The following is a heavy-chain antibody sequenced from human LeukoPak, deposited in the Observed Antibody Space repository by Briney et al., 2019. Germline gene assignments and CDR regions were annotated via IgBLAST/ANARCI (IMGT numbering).Heavy chain of an antibody. Sequence: GGSLRLSCAASGFTVSSNYMSWVRQAPGKGLEWVSVIYSGGSTYYADSVKGRFTISRDNSKNTLYLQVNSLRTEDTAVYYCGRGGSGWSAPDYWGQGTLVTVSS. J-gene: IGHJ4*02. CDR3: GRGGSGWSAPDY. D-gene: IGHD6-19*01. V-gene: IGHV3-66*02. CDR2: IYSGGST. CDR1: GFTVSSNY.